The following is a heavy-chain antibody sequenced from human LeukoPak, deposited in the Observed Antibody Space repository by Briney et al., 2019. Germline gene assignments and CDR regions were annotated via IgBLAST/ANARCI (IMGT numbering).Heavy chain of an antibody. CDR3: AREDWKSFDY. Sequence: GGSLRLTCAASGFTFSCCWMHWVRQPPGKGLVWVSRINSDGSSTSYADSVKGRFTISRDNAKNTLYLQMDRLRAEDTGVYYCAREDWKSFDYWGQGTLVTVSS. J-gene: IGHJ4*02. D-gene: IGHD1-1*01. V-gene: IGHV3-74*01. CDR2: INSDGSST. CDR1: GFTFSCCW.